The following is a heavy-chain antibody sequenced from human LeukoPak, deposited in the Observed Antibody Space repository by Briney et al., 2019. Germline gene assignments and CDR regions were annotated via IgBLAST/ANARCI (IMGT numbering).Heavy chain of an antibody. CDR3: ARDLRYSYGFGYDY. Sequence: SETLXLTCTVSGGSISSYYWSWIRQPPGKGLEGIGYIYYSGRTNYNYNPSLKSRVTISVDTSKSQFSLKLSSVTAADTAIYYCARDLRYSYGFGYDYWGQGTLVTVSS. D-gene: IGHD5-18*01. CDR1: GGSISSYY. CDR2: IYYSGRTNY. J-gene: IGHJ4*02. V-gene: IGHV4-59*01.